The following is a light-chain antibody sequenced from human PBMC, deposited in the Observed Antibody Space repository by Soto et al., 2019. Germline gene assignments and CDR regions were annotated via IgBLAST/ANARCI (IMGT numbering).Light chain of an antibody. Sequence: QSALTQPASVSGSPGQSITISCTGTSSDVGTYNLVSWYQQHPGKAPKLMIYEVSKRPSGVSNRFSGSKSGNTASLTISGLQTEDEADYYCCSYARSGTLVFGGGTELTVL. CDR1: SSDVGTYNL. V-gene: IGLV2-23*02. CDR3: CSYARSGTLV. J-gene: IGLJ3*02. CDR2: EVS.